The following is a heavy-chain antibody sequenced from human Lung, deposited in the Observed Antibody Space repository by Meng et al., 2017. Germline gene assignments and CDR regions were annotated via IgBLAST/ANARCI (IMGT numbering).Heavy chain of an antibody. CDR3: ARRVHDGRHYHYFDY. D-gene: IGHD3-16*01. CDR1: GGSISSSSNY. J-gene: IGHJ4*02. CDR2: IYYSGAT. Sequence: QVQLQESGPGLVKPSETLSLTCTVSGGSISSSSNYWDWIRQPPGKRLEWIGSIYYSGATYYNPSLKSRVTMSVDTSKNQFSLRLSSETAADTAVFYCARRVHDGRHYHYFDYWGQGALVTVSS. V-gene: IGHV4-39*01.